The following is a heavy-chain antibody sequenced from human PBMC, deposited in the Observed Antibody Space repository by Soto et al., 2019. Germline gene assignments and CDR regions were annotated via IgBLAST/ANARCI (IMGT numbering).Heavy chain of an antibody. CDR2: IYDDGTT. D-gene: IGHD4-17*01. CDR1: GLSVTNNY. Sequence: EVQLVESGGGLIQPGGSLRLACVASGLSVTNNYMNWVRQAPGKGLEWVSIIYDDGTTRDAGSVKGRFTISRDTSKNTVFLQMSSLTVDDTAMYYCARAYGGNHFDYWGQGTRVTVSS. V-gene: IGHV3-53*01. J-gene: IGHJ4*02. CDR3: ARAYGGNHFDY.